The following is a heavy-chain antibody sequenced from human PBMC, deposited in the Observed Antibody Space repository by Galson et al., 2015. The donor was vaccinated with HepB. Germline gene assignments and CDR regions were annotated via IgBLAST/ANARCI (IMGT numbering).Heavy chain of an antibody. J-gene: IGHJ3*02. CDR1: GYSFTTYD. CDR3: ASSNVTSGGAFDT. CDR2: INLYSGNT. Sequence: SVKVSCKASGYSFTTYDINWLRQATGQGLEWMGWINLYSGNTGYAQKFQGRFTKTRSTSISSAYMDLNSLISEDTAVYYCASSNVTSGGAFDTWGQGTMVTVSS. V-gene: IGHV1-8*01. D-gene: IGHD1-26*01.